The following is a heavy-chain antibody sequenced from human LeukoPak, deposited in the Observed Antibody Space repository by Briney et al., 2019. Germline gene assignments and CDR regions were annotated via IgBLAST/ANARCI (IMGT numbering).Heavy chain of an antibody. Sequence: PSETLSLTCTVSGGSISTSTYYWGWIRQPPGKGLEWIGSIYYDGSTYYNPSLKSRVTISVDTSKNQFSLKVSSVTAADTAVYYCARTRSTSRQPNWFDPWGRGTLATVSS. CDR1: GGSISTSTYY. J-gene: IGHJ5*02. V-gene: IGHV4-39*07. CDR3: ARTRSTSRQPNWFDP. CDR2: IYYDGST. D-gene: IGHD2-2*01.